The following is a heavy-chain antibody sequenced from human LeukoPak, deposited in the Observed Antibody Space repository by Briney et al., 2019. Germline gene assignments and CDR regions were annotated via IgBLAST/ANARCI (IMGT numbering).Heavy chain of an antibody. Sequence: ASVKVSCKTSGYTLINYAISWVRQAPGQRLEWLGWITGYDANTKYAQKIQGRVTMTIDMSTSTAYMELRSLRSDDTAVYYCARDDPAYDRRGYYYYWGQGSLVTVSS. CDR2: ITGYDANT. CDR1: GYTLINYA. J-gene: IGHJ4*02. D-gene: IGHD3-22*01. CDR3: ARDDPAYDRRGYYYY. V-gene: IGHV1-18*01.